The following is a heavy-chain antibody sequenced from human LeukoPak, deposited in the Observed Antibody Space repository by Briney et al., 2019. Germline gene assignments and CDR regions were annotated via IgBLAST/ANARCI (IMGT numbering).Heavy chain of an antibody. Sequence: PSETLSLTCTVSDDSISDYNRGWIRQPPGKGLEWIGYFYNSERSTYNPSLKSRVTISVDTSKNQFSLKLSSVTAADTAVYYCARSTQQQLARRYYYYYMYVWGKGTTVTVSS. CDR2: FYNSERS. V-gene: IGHV4-59*08. CDR3: ARSTQQQLARRYYYYYMYV. J-gene: IGHJ6*03. D-gene: IGHD6-13*01. CDR1: DDSISDYN.